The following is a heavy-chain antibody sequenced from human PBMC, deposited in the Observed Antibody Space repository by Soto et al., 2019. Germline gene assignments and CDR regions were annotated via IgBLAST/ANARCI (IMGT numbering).Heavy chain of an antibody. CDR3: ARGKGYCSGGSCYYYYGMDV. D-gene: IGHD2-15*01. CDR2: INHSGST. V-gene: IGHV4-34*01. CDR1: GGSFSGYY. J-gene: IGHJ6*02. Sequence: QVQLQQWGAGLLKPSETLSLTCAVYGGSFSGYYWSWIRQPPGKGLEWIGEINHSGSTNYNPSLKSRVTISVDTSKNQFSLKLSSVTAADTAVYYCARGKGYCSGGSCYYYYGMDVWGQGTTVTVSS.